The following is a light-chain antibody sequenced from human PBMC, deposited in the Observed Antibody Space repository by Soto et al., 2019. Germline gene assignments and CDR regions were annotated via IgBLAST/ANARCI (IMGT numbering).Light chain of an antibody. J-gene: IGKJ5*01. CDR1: QSVSSY. CDR2: DAS. CDR3: QQYGSSPPSST. V-gene: IGKV3-20*01. Sequence: EIVLTPSPATLSLSPGERANLSCRASQSVSSYLAWYQQKPGQAPRLLIYDASSRATGIPDRFSGRGSGTDFTLTISRLEPEDFAVYYCQQYGSSPPSSTFGQGTRLEIK.